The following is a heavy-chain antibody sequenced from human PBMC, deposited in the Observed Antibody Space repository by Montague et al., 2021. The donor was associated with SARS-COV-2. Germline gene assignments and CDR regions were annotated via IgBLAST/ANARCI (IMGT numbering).Heavy chain of an antibody. V-gene: IGHV4-39*01. Sequence: SETLSLTCTVSGGSVGSSHYYWAWIRQPPGKGLEWIGTIYYSGSTYYNPSPRSRVTIDVDASTNQCSLKLHSVPAADTAVYFCARGLYNWNYEHWFDTWGQGTLVTVSS. D-gene: IGHD1-7*01. CDR1: GGSVGSSHYY. CDR2: IYYSGST. J-gene: IGHJ5*02. CDR3: ARGLYNWNYEHWFDT.